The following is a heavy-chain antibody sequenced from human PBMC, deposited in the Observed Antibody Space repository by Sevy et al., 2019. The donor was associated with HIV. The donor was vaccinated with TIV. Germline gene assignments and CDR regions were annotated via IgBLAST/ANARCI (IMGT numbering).Heavy chain of an antibody. V-gene: IGHV4-4*07. J-gene: IGHJ4*02. Sequence: SEILSLTCTVSGGSISSYYWSWIRQPAGKGLEWIGRIYTSGSTNYNPSLKSRVTMSVDTSKNQFSLKLSSVTAADTAVYYCAREKPIAAAGRVTDYWGQGTLVTVSS. CDR1: GGSISSYY. CDR3: AREKPIAAAGRVTDY. D-gene: IGHD6-13*01. CDR2: IYTSGST.